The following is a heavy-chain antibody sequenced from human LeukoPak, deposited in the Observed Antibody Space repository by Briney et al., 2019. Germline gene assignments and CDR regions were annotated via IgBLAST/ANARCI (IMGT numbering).Heavy chain of an antibody. J-gene: IGHJ4*02. D-gene: IGHD6-19*01. V-gene: IGHV3-9*01. CDR2: ISWNSGSI. CDR3: AKGLQAVAGTIDY. Sequence: GGSLRLSCAASGFTFDDYAMHWVRQAPGKGLEWVSGISWNSGSIGYADSVKGRFTISRDNAKNSLYPQMNSLRAEDTALYYCAKGLQAVAGTIDYWGQGTLATVSS. CDR1: GFTFDDYA.